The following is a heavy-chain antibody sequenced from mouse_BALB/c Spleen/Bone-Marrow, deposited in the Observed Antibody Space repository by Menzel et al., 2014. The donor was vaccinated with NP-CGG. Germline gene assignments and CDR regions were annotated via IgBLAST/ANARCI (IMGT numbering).Heavy chain of an antibody. V-gene: IGHV1-5*01. CDR3: TTLARDKFDY. J-gene: IGHJ2*01. CDR2: IYPGNSDT. CDR1: GYTFSNYW. Sequence: VQLQQSGTVLARPGAAVKRSRKASGYTFSNYWMHWVKQRPGQGLEWIGTIYPGNSDTTYNQKFKGKATLTAVTSTSTAYMELSSLTNEDAAVYYCTTLARDKFDYWGQGTTLTVSS. D-gene: IGHD3-1*01.